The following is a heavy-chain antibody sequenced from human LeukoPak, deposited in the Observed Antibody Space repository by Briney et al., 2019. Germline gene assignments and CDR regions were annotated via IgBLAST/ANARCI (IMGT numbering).Heavy chain of an antibody. V-gene: IGHV1-18*01. CDR3: ARDVYYYRMHRGYYYYMDV. D-gene: IGHD3-10*01. CDR2: IRAYNGNT. J-gene: IGHJ6*03. Sequence: VASVKVSCKASGYTVTSYGISWVRQAPGRGLEWMGWIRAYNGNTNCAHKLQGRVTMTTDTSTSTAYMELRSLRSDDTAVYYCARDVYYYRMHRGYYYYMDVWGKGTTVTVSS. CDR1: GYTVTSYG.